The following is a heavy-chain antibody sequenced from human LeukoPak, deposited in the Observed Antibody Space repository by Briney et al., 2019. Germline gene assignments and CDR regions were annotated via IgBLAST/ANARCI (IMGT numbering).Heavy chain of an antibody. V-gene: IGHV3-7*01. CDR3: ARDVISRWYYYYGMDV. CDR1: GFTFSSHW. CDR2: IKQDGSEK. J-gene: IGHJ6*02. D-gene: IGHD3-3*02. Sequence: GGSLRLSCAASGFTFSSHWMSWVRQAPGKGLEWVANIKQDGSEKYYVDSVKGRFTISRDNAKNSLYLQMNSLRAEDTAVYYCARDVISRWYYYYGMDVWGQGTTVTVSS.